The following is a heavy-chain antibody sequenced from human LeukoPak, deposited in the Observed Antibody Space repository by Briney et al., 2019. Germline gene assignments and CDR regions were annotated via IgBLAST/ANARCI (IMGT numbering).Heavy chain of an antibody. V-gene: IGHV1-18*01. Sequence: ASVKVSCKASGYTFTSYSISWVRQAPGQGLEWMGWISAYNGNTKYAQKLQGRGTMTTDTSTSTAYMELRSLRSDDTAVYYCVSGIYYYDSSGYLDAFDIWGQGTMVTVSS. D-gene: IGHD3-22*01. CDR2: ISAYNGNT. J-gene: IGHJ3*02. CDR3: VSGIYYYDSSGYLDAFDI. CDR1: GYTFTSYS.